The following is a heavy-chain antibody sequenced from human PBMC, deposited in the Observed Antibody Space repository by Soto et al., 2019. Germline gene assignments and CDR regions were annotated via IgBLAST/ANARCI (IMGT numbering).Heavy chain of an antibody. CDR3: AKSTLGYCSSATCFAFDP. J-gene: IGHJ5*02. D-gene: IGHD2-2*01. V-gene: IGHV3-23*01. CDR2: ISGTGAST. CDR1: GFTFSNYA. Sequence: PGGSLRLSCAASGFTFSNYAMSWVRQAPGQGLFWVSAISGTGASTYYADSVKGRFTISRDNSKNTLYLQMNSLRAEDTAVYYCAKSTLGYCSSATCFAFDPWGQGTLVTVSS.